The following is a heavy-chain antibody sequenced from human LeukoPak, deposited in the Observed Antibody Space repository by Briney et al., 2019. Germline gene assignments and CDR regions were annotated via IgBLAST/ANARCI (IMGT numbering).Heavy chain of an antibody. J-gene: IGHJ5*02. CDR2: IYYSGST. CDR1: GGSISSGSYY. D-gene: IGHD4-17*01. V-gene: IGHV4-61*01. Sequence: SETLPLTCTVSGGSISSGSYYWSWIRQPPGKGLEWIGNIYYSGSTNYNPSLKSRVTISVDTSENQSSLNLSSVTAADTAVYYCARFYDYGVLNWFDPWGQGTLVTVSS. CDR3: ARFYDYGVLNWFDP.